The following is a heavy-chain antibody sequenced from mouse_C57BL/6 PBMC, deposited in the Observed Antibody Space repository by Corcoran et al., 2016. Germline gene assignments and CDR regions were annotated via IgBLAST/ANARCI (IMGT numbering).Heavy chain of an antibody. J-gene: IGHJ4*01. CDR3: ARGLLRDYAMDY. V-gene: IGHV3-6*01. Sequence: DVQLQESGPGLVKPSQSLSLTCSVTGYSITSGYYWNWIRQFPGNKLEWMGYISYDGSNNYNPSLKNRITINRDTSKKQFFLKLNSVTTEDTATYYCARGLLRDYAMDYWGQGTSVTVSS. CDR1: GYSITSGYY. CDR2: ISYDGSN. D-gene: IGHD1-1*01.